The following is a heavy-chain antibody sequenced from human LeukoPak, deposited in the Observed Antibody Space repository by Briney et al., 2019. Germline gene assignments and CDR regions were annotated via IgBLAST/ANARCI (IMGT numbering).Heavy chain of an antibody. CDR2: INPSGGST. D-gene: IGHD3-22*01. J-gene: IGHJ3*02. Sequence: ASVKFSCKASGYTFTSYYMHWERQAPGQGLEWMVIINPSGGSTSYAQKFQGRVTMTRNTSISTAYMELSSLRSEDTAVYYCAKDREVVAAVEDAFDIWGQGTMVTVSS. CDR1: GYTFTSYY. V-gene: IGHV1-46*01. CDR3: AKDREVVAAVEDAFDI.